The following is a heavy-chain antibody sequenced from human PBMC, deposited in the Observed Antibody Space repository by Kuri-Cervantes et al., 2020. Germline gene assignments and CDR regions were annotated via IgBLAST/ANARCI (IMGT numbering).Heavy chain of an antibody. Sequence: ETLSLTCAASGFTFNYYSMNWVRQAPGKGLEWVPYISSSGSTLYYADSVKGRFTISRDNAKNLLYLQMYSLRAEDTAVYYCARDGGYDASDIWGQGTMVTVSS. J-gene: IGHJ3*02. D-gene: IGHD5-12*01. CDR2: ISSSGSTL. CDR3: ARDGGYDASDI. CDR1: GFTFNYYS. V-gene: IGHV3-48*01.